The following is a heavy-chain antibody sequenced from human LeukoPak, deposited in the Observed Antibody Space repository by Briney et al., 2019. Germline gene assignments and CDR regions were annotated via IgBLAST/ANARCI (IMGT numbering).Heavy chain of an antibody. CDR2: IIPAKGDT. V-gene: IGHV1-2*02. D-gene: IGHD3-3*01. Sequence: ASVKVSCKASGGTFSSYAISWVRQAPGQGLEWMGGIIPAKGDTRSAQKFQGRVTLTRDTSTTTAYMELSRLTSDDTAVYYCAKDAELFYHTLGADYWGQGTLVTISS. CDR3: AKDAELFYHTLGADY. J-gene: IGHJ4*03. CDR1: GGTFSSYA.